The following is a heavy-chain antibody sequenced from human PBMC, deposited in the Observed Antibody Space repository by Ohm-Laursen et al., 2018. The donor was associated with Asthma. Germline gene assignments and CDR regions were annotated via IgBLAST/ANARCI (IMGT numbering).Heavy chain of an antibody. V-gene: IGHV1-58*01. D-gene: IGHD4-23*01. CDR1: GFTFTSSA. CDR2: IVVGSGTT. Sequence: GASVKVSCKASGFTFTSSAVQWVRQARGQRLEWIGWIVVGSGTTGYAQKFQGRVTMTRNTSITTAYMELSSLRSDDTAVYYCARVGKGGNSGIDYWGLGTQVTVTS. CDR3: ARVGKGGNSGIDY. J-gene: IGHJ4*02.